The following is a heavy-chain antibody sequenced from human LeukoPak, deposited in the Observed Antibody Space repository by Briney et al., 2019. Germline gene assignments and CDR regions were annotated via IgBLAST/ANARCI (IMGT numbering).Heavy chain of an antibody. J-gene: IGHJ3*02. CDR1: GYSFTSYW. Sequence: LGESLKISCKGSGYSFTSYWIGWVRRLPGKGLEWMGIIYPGDSDTRYSPSFQGQVTISADKSISTAYLQWSSLKASDTAMYYCARHLEYHGAFDIWGQGTMVTVSS. V-gene: IGHV5-51*01. CDR2: IYPGDSDT. D-gene: IGHD2/OR15-2a*01. CDR3: ARHLEYHGAFDI.